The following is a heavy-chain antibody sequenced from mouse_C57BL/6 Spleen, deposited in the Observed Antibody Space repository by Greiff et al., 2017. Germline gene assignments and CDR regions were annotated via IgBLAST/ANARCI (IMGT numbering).Heavy chain of an antibody. J-gene: IGHJ2*01. Sequence: QVQLQQPGAELVKPGASVKMSCKASGYTFTSYWITWVKQRPGQGLEWIGDIYPGSGSTNYNEKFKSKATLTVDTSSSTAYMQLSSLTSEDSAVYYCARSDGYYGYFDYWGKGTTLTVSS. V-gene: IGHV1-55*01. CDR3: ARSDGYYGYFDY. CDR1: GYTFTSYW. D-gene: IGHD2-3*01. CDR2: IYPGSGST.